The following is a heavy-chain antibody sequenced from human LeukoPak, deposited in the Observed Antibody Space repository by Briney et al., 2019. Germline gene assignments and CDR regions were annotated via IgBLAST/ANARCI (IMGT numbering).Heavy chain of an antibody. CDR1: GFTVSSYW. D-gene: IGHD2-2*01. J-gene: IGHJ6*03. CDR2: IKQDGSEK. Sequence: GGSLRLSCAASGFTVSSYWMSWVRQAPGKGLEWVANIKQDGSEKYYVDSVKGRFTISRDNAKNSLYLQMNSLRAEDTAVYYCARDCSSTSCYFYYYYYMDVWGKGTTVTVSS. V-gene: IGHV3-7*01. CDR3: ARDCSSTSCYFYYYYYMDV.